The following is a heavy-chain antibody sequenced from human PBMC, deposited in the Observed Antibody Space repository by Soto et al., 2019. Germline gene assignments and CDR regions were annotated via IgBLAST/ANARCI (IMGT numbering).Heavy chain of an antibody. Sequence: QVQLVESGGGVVQPGRSLRLSCAASGFTFSSYGMHWVRQAPGKGLEWVAVISYDGSNKYYADSVKGRFTISRDNSKNTLYLQMNSLRAEDTAVYYCAKDIRFLEWEDDDYFDYWGQGTLVTVSS. CDR3: AKDIRFLEWEDDDYFDY. CDR1: GFTFSSYG. D-gene: IGHD3-3*01. CDR2: ISYDGSNK. J-gene: IGHJ4*02. V-gene: IGHV3-30*18.